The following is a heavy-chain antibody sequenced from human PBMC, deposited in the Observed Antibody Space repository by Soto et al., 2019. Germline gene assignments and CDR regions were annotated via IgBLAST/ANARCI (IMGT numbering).Heavy chain of an antibody. CDR2: IRSKSFGGTT. V-gene: IGHV3-49*03. Sequence: PGGSLRLSCAASGFTFSSYSMNWFRQAPGKGLEWVGYIRSKSFGGTTEYAASVKGRFTISRDDSKSIAYLQMDSLETEDTAVYYCTRRQYLDYWGQGILVTVSS. CDR1: GFTFSSYS. J-gene: IGHJ4*02. CDR3: TRRQYLDY.